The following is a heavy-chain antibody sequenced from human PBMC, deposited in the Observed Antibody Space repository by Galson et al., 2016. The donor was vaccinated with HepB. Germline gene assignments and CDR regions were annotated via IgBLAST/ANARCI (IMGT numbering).Heavy chain of an antibody. Sequence: SLRLSCAASGFTFNNYDMHGFRQAPGQGLEWVAKITCSGGTTLYAEPVKGRFTISRYNAKNSLYLQMNSLRDEDTGGYYRARDVRRSDDYWGQGTLVTASS. CDR2: ITCSGGTT. CDR1: GFTFNNYD. V-gene: IGHV3-48*02. D-gene: IGHD1-26*01. CDR3: ARDVRRSDDY. J-gene: IGHJ4*02.